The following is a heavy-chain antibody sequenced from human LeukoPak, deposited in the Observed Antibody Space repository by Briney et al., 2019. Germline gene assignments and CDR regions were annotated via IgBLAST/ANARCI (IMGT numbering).Heavy chain of an antibody. CDR1: XXXXXSSSXY. V-gene: IGHV4-39*01. J-gene: IGHJ4*02. D-gene: IGHD6-13*01. Sequence: SETXSXXXXXSXXXXXSSSXYWGWXRQPPGKGLEWIGSIYYSGSTYYNPSLKSRVTISVDTSKNQFSLKLSSVTAADTAVYYCATGIAAAGNYFDYWGQGTLVTVSS. CDR3: ATGIAAAGNYFDY. CDR2: IYYSGST.